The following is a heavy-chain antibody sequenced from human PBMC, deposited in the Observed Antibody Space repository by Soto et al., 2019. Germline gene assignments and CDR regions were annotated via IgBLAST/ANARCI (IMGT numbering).Heavy chain of an antibody. D-gene: IGHD4-17*01. J-gene: IGHJ6*02. CDR2: FIPIYGTR. Sequence: SVKVSCKASGGTFSRYAISWVRRAPGRGLEWIGGFIPIYGTRNYAQKFQGRVTITADESTSTAYMELSSLRSEDTAVYYCARAERPYGDYDNYYYAMDVWDQGTSVTVSS. CDR1: GGTFSRYA. V-gene: IGHV1-69*13. CDR3: ARAERPYGDYDNYYYAMDV.